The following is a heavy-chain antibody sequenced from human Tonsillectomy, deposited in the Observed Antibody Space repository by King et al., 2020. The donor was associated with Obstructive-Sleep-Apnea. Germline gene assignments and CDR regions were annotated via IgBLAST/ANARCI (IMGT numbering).Heavy chain of an antibody. J-gene: IGHJ6*02. CDR2: IYYSGNT. CDR3: AVRYFDFISQTYVGMDV. D-gene: IGHD3-9*01. CDR1: GGSVTSSSYY. V-gene: IGHV4-39*02. Sequence: QLQEPGPGLVRPSETLSLTCSISGGSVTSSSYYWGWIRQSPGKGLEYIGGIYYSGNTYYNPSLKSRVTISVDTSKNHFSLRLGSVTAADTAIYFCAVRYFDFISQTYVGMDVWGQGTTVTVAS.